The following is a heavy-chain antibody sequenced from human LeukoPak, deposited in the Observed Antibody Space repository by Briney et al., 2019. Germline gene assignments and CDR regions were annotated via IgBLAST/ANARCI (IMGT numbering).Heavy chain of an antibody. CDR2: IYYSGST. J-gene: IGHJ3*02. CDR1: VGSISSYY. D-gene: IGHD1-1*01. Sequence: SETLSLTCTVSVGSISSYYWSWLRQPPGKGLECLGYIYYSGSTNYNPSLKSRVTISVDTSKNQFSLKLSSVTAADTAVYYCAVATITNRNEDAFDIWGQGTMVTVSS. CDR3: AVATITNRNEDAFDI. V-gene: IGHV4-59*01.